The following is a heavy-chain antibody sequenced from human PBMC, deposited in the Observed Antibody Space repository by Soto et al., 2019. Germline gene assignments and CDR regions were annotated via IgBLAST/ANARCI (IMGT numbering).Heavy chain of an antibody. CDR3: ARDGGQQLVFDS. CDR1: GFTFSSYT. Sequence: EVQLVESGGGLVQPGGSLRLSCAASGFTFSSYTMNWVRQAPGKGLEWVSYISRSSTTIYYADAVKGRFTISRDNAKNSMYLQMNSLRDEDTAVYYCARDGGQQLVFDSWGQGTLVNVSS. D-gene: IGHD6-13*01. V-gene: IGHV3-48*02. CDR2: ISRSSTTI. J-gene: IGHJ4*02.